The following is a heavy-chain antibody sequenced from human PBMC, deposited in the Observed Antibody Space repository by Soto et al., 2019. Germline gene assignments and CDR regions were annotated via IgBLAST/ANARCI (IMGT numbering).Heavy chain of an antibody. D-gene: IGHD3-9*01. CDR2: ISCDGSNK. Sequence: QVQLVESGGGVVKPGRSLRLSCAASGFTFSSYAMHWVRQAPGKGLEWVAVISCDGSNKYYAGSVKGRFTISRDKSKNTQYLQMNSLRDKDTAVYYCAGDHLYEDILTGFGGMDVWGQGTMVTVSS. J-gene: IGHJ6*02. V-gene: IGHV3-30-3*01. CDR3: AGDHLYEDILTGFGGMDV. CDR1: GFTFSSYA.